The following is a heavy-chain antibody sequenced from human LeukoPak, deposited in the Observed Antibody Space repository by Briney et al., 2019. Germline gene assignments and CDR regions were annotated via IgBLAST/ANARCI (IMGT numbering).Heavy chain of an antibody. CDR2: IHYSGST. J-gene: IGHJ5*02. D-gene: IGHD3-16*01. V-gene: IGHV4-34*01. CDR1: GGSFSGC. Sequence: SETLSLTCGVYGGSFSGCWSWIRQPPGKGLEWIGEIHYSGSTKYNPSLKRRVTISVDTSKKEISLKLTSVTAADTAVYYCVSHIRGGFDPWGQGTLVTVSS. CDR3: VSHIRGGFDP.